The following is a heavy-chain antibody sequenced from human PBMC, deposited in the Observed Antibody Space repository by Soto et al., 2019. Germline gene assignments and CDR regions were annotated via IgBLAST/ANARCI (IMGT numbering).Heavy chain of an antibody. J-gene: IGHJ4*02. Sequence: ASVKVSCKASGYTFTRYGINLVRQAPGRGLEWMGWINTGNGNTKYSQQFQGRVIIDRDTSASTAYMELSSLRPEDTAVYYCARGGYFDSSNYLAYWGLGTLVTVSS. D-gene: IGHD3-22*01. V-gene: IGHV1-3*04. CDR1: GYTFTRYG. CDR2: INTGNGNT. CDR3: ARGGYFDSSNYLAY.